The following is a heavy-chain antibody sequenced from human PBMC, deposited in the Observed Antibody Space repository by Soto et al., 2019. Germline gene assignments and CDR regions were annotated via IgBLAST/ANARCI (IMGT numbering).Heavy chain of an antibody. D-gene: IGHD2-21*02. CDR3: AREHCGGDCYYYYGMDV. Sequence: QVQLVQSGAEVKKPGSSVKVSCKASGGTFSSYAISWVRQAPGQGLEWRGGIIPIFGTANSAQKFQGRVTINADESTSTAYMELSSRRSEDTAVYYGAREHCGGDCYYYYGMDVWGQGTTVTVSS. CDR2: IIPIFGTA. J-gene: IGHJ6*02. V-gene: IGHV1-69*12. CDR1: GGTFSSYA.